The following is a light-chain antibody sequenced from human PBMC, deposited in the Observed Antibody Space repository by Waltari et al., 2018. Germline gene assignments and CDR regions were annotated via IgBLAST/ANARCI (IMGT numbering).Light chain of an antibody. CDR3: SSYTNYATVI. CDR1: SSDVGYYNY. V-gene: IGLV2-14*01. J-gene: IGLJ2*01. Sequence: QSALTQPASVSGSPGQSITISCTGTSSDVGYYNYVSWYQQHPGKAPKLMISDVNKRPSGVSNRFSGSKSGNTASLTISWLQADDEADYYCSSYTNYATVIFGGGTKLTVL. CDR2: DVN.